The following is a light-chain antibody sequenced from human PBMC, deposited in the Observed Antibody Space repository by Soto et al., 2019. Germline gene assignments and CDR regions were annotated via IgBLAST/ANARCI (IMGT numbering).Light chain of an antibody. J-gene: IGLJ1*01. Sequence: QSALTQRASVSGSPGQSITISCTGTNSDIGAYNYVSWYQQHPGKAPELMIYYVTSRPSGVSYRFSGSKSGNTASLTISGLQAEDEADYYCSSFTNSDSYVFGTGTKVTVL. V-gene: IGLV2-14*03. CDR1: NSDIGAYNY. CDR3: SSFTNSDSYV. CDR2: YVT.